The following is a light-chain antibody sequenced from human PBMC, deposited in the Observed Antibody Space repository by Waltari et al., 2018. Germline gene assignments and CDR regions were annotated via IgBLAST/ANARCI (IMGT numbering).Light chain of an antibody. Sequence: DVVVTQTPLYLPITPGEPASISCRSSQSLLHSNGNTYLHWYLQKPGQSPQLLIFGGSNRASGVPDRFSGSGSGTDFTLKINRVEAEDVGTYYCVQAIVFPYSFGQGTKVEIK. CDR3: VQAIVFPYS. CDR2: GGS. J-gene: IGKJ2*03. CDR1: QSLLHSNGNTY. V-gene: IGKV2-40*01.